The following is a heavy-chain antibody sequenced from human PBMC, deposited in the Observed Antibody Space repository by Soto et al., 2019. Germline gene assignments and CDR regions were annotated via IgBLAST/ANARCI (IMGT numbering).Heavy chain of an antibody. Sequence: GGSLRLSCAASGFTFSSYWMHWVRQAPGKGLVWVSRINSDGSSTSYADSVKGRFTISRDDSKNTVNLQMNSLRADDTAVYYCATYGQHLMDYWGQGTLVTVSS. D-gene: IGHD4-17*01. CDR3: ATYGQHLMDY. CDR2: INSDGSST. CDR1: GFTFSSYW. V-gene: IGHV3-74*01. J-gene: IGHJ4*02.